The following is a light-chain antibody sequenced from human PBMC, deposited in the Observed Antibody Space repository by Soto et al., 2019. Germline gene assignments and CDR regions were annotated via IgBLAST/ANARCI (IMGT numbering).Light chain of an antibody. CDR2: SAS. V-gene: IGKV3-15*01. Sequence: EIVMTQSPATLFVSPGERPTLSCRASQRFSKSLAWYQQKPGQAPRLLIYSASTRATGIPARFSGSGSETEFTLTISSLQSEDFAVYYCQQYNNWPPITFGQGTRLEIK. J-gene: IGKJ5*01. CDR3: QQYNNWPPIT. CDR1: QRFSKS.